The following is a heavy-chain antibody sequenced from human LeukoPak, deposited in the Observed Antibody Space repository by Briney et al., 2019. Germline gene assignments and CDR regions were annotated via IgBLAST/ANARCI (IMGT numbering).Heavy chain of an antibody. J-gene: IGHJ4*02. Sequence: ASVKVSCKASGYTFTGYYMHWVRQAPGQGLEWMGWINPNSGGTNYAQKFQGRVTMTTDTSTSTAYMELRSLRSDDTAVYYCARDHWTATVSKTRLFDYWGQGTLVTVSS. V-gene: IGHV1-2*02. D-gene: IGHD4-17*01. CDR3: ARDHWTATVSKTRLFDY. CDR1: GYTFTGYY. CDR2: INPNSGGT.